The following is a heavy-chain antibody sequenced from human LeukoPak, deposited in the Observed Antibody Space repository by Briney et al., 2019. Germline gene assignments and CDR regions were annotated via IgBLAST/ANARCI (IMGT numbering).Heavy chain of an antibody. CDR1: GGSFSGYY. J-gene: IGHJ5*02. CDR2: INHSGST. Sequence: SETLSLTCAVYGGSFSGYYWSWIRQPPGKGLEWIGEINHSGSTNYNPSLKSRVTISVDTSENQFSLKLSSVTAADTAVYYCASKYFSHWFDPWGQGTLVTVSS. D-gene: IGHD3-3*01. CDR3: ASKYFSHWFDP. V-gene: IGHV4-34*01.